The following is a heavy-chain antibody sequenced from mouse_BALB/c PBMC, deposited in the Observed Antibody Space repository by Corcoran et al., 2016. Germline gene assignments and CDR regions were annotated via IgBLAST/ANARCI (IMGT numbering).Heavy chain of an antibody. CDR1: GYTFTDYN. CDR3: ARWGITTFDY. D-gene: IGHD1-1*01. Sequence: EVLLQQSGPELVKPGTSVKISCKASGYTFTDYNMDWVRQSHGKSLEWIGDINPRSGGTIYNQTFKGKATLTLYKSSSTAYMELRSLTSEDTAVYYCARWGITTFDYWGQGTTVTVSS. J-gene: IGHJ2*01. V-gene: IGHV1-18*01. CDR2: INPRSGGT.